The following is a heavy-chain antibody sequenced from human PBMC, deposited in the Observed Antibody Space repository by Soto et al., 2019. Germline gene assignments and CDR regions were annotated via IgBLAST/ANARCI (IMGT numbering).Heavy chain of an antibody. CDR1: GFTFSNYA. V-gene: IGHV3-23*01. J-gene: IGHJ4*02. Sequence: EVQLLESGGGLVQPGGSLTLSCAASGFTFSNYAMSWVRQAPGKGLEWVSIISGGGGSTDFADPVKGRFTISRDNSKNTLYLQMNGLRAEDTAVYYCAKGGSSRYPSFDYWGQGTLVTVSS. CDR2: ISGGGGST. D-gene: IGHD6-13*01. CDR3: AKGGSSRYPSFDY.